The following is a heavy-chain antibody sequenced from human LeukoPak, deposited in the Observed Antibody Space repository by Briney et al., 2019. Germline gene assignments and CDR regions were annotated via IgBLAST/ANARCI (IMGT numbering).Heavy chain of an antibody. D-gene: IGHD3-16*02. J-gene: IGHJ4*02. CDR2: ISSSSSTI. CDR3: ARKEAVILNTLDY. V-gene: IGHV3-48*01. Sequence: PGGSPRLSCAASGFTFSSYSMNWVRQAPGKGLEWVSYISSSSSTIYYADSVKGRFTISRDNAKNSLYLQMNSLRAEDTAVYYCARKEAVILNTLDYWGQGTLVTVSS. CDR1: GFTFSSYS.